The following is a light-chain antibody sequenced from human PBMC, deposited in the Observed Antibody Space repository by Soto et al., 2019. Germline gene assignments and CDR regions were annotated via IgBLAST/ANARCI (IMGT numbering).Light chain of an antibody. J-gene: IGLJ2*01. Sequence: QSALTQPPSASGSSGRSVTISCTGTSSDVGASKHVSWYQQQPGKAPKLIIFEVNQWPSWVPDRFSGSKSGITASLTVAGLQAEDEAEYYCSSYGGNNNVVFGGGTKLTVL. V-gene: IGLV2-8*01. CDR2: EVN. CDR3: SSYGGNNNVV. CDR1: SSDVGASKH.